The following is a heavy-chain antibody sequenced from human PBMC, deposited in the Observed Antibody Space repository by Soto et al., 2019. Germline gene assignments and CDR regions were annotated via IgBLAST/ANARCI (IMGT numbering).Heavy chain of an antibody. CDR1: GGSIGSGGYY. CDR3: ARGGYYYDSSASSEVYYFDY. Sequence: SETLSLTCTVSGGSIGSGGYYWSWIRQHPGKGLEWIGYIYFSGSTYYNPSLKSRVTISIDTSKNQFSLRLSSVTAADTAMYYCARGGYYYDSSASSEVYYFDYWGQGPLVTVSS. J-gene: IGHJ4*02. V-gene: IGHV4-31*03. CDR2: IYFSGST. D-gene: IGHD3-22*01.